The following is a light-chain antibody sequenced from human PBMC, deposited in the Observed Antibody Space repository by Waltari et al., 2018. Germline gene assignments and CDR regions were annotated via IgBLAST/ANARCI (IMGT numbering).Light chain of an antibody. CDR2: DAS. V-gene: IGKV3D-20*02. Sequence: EIVLTQSPGTLSLSPGERATLSCRASQSVSSSYLAWYQQKPGQAPSLLIYDASTRATGIPDRFSGGGSGTDFTLTIGRLEPEDFATYYCQQSYSTPKTFGQGTKLEIK. CDR3: QQSYSTPKT. J-gene: IGKJ2*01. CDR1: QSVSSSY.